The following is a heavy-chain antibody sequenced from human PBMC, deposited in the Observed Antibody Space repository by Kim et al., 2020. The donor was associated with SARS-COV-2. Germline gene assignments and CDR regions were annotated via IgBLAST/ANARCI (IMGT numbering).Heavy chain of an antibody. J-gene: IGHJ1*01. CDR3: ARXXXXXXILTGFRVGKXXXXX. CDR1: GGSISSSNW. V-gene: IGHV4-4*02. Sequence: SETLSLTCAVSGGSISSSNWWSWVRQPPGKGLEWIGEIYHSGSTNYNPSLKSRVXXSVXKSKNQFSLKLSSVTXAXTAAYYCARXXXXXXILTGFRVGKXXXXXWGQXXXVTVSS. D-gene: IGHD3-9*01. CDR2: IYHSGST.